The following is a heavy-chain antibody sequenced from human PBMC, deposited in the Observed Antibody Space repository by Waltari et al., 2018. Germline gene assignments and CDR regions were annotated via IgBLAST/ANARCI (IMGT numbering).Heavy chain of an antibody. V-gene: IGHV3-30*18. D-gene: IGHD5-12*01. Sequence: QVQLVESGGGVVQTGRSLRLSWAASGFTFRTYGMLWVRQAPGKGLEWVAVTSHDGSNKYYADSVKGRFTVSRDNSKNTLYLQMKSLRAEDTAVYYCAKIPGLGTGYDYYSYYMDVWGKGTTVTVSS. CDR3: AKIPGLGTGYDYYSYYMDV. J-gene: IGHJ6*03. CDR2: TSHDGSNK. CDR1: GFTFRTYG.